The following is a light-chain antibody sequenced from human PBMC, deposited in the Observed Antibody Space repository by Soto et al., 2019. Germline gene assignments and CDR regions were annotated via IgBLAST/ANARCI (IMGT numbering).Light chain of an antibody. J-gene: IGLJ3*02. V-gene: IGLV1-47*01. CDR3: VACDDSLNSWV. CDR2: RNN. CDR1: SSNIGRNY. Sequence: QSVLTQPPSASGTPGQRVTISCSGSSSNIGRNYVYWCQQFPGTAPKVLIYRNNQRPSGVPDRFSGSKSGTSASLAVGGLRSEDEADYYCVACDDSLNSWVFGGGTKLTVL.